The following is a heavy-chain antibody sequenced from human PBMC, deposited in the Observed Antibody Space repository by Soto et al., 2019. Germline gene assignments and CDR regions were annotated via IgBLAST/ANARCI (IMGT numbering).Heavy chain of an antibody. CDR1: GFTFSSYS. Sequence: GGSLRLSCAASGFTFSSYSMNWVRQAPGKGLEWVSSISSSSSYIYYADSVKGRFTISRDNAKNSLYLQMNCLRAEDTAVYYCARGTMALTPNGFDPWGQGTVVTVASGKLVVVAARAGWFDPWGQGTLVTVSS. CDR2: ISSSSSYI. J-gene: IGHJ5*02. D-gene: IGHD2-15*01. V-gene: IGHV3-21*01. CDR3: ARGTMALTPNGFDPWGQGTVVTVASGKLVVVAARAGWFDP.